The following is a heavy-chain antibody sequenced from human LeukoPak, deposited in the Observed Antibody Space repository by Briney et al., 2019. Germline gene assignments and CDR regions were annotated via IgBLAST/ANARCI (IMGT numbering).Heavy chain of an antibody. CDR2: IYYSGST. D-gene: IGHD3-3*01. J-gene: IGHJ6*03. Sequence: SETLPLTCTVSGGSISSGGYYWSWIRQHPGKGLEWIGYIYYSGSTYYNPSLKSRVTISVDTSKNQFSLKLSSVTAADTAVYYCASSGPYYDFWSGYYTNYYYYMDVWGKGTTVTVSS. CDR3: ASSGPYYDFWSGYYTNYYYYMDV. CDR1: GGSISSGGYY. V-gene: IGHV4-31*03.